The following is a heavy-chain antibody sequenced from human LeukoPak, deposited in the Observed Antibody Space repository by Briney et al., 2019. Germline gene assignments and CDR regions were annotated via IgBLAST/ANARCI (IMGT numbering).Heavy chain of an antibody. CDR3: ARSWDNYYDSSGYYSFDY. CDR1: GGSFSGYY. V-gene: IGHV4-34*01. Sequence: SETLSLTCAVYGGSFSGYYWSWIRQPPGKGLEWIGEINHSGSTNYNPSLKSRVTISVDTSKNQFSLKLSSVTAADTAAYYCARSWDNYYDSSGYYSFDYWGQGTLVTVSS. CDR2: INHSGST. D-gene: IGHD3-22*01. J-gene: IGHJ4*02.